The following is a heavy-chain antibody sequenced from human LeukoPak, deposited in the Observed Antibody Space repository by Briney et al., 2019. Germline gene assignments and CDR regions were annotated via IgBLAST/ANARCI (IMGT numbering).Heavy chain of an antibody. CDR1: GGSISSYY. Sequence: KPSETLSLTCTVSGGSISSYYWSWIRQPPGKGLEWIGNIYYSGSTNYNPSLKSRVTISVDTSKNQFSLKLSSVTAADTAVYYCARDLRWFGEFGYWGQGTLVTVSS. CDR2: IYYSGST. J-gene: IGHJ4*02. D-gene: IGHD3-10*01. CDR3: ARDLRWFGEFGY. V-gene: IGHV4-59*01.